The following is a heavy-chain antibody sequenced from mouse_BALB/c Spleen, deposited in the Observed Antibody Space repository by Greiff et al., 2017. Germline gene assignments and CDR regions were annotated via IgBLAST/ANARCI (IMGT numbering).Heavy chain of an antibody. J-gene: IGHJ2*01. CDR2: ISSGGGST. Sequence: EVQVVESGGGLVKPGGSLKLSCAASGFAFSSYDMSWVRQTPEKRLEWVAYISSGGGSTYYPDTVKGRFTISRDNAKNTLYLQMSSLKSEDTAMYYCARHDYDFDYWGQGTTLTVSS. CDR3: ARHDYDFDY. V-gene: IGHV5-12-1*01. CDR1: GFAFSSYD. D-gene: IGHD2-4*01.